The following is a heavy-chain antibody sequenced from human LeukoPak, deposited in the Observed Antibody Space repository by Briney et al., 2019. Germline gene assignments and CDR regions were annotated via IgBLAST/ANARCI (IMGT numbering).Heavy chain of an antibody. CDR1: GGSLSSSSYY. D-gene: IGHD3-22*01. J-gene: IGHJ4*02. CDR3: ARRWGYYYDSSGYDY. Sequence: PSETLSLTCTVSGGSLSSSSYYWGWIRQPPGKGLEWIRSIYYSGITYYNPSLKRRVTISVDTSKNQFSLKLSSVTAADTAVYYCARRWGYYYDSSGYDYWGQGTLVTVSS. V-gene: IGHV4-39*01. CDR2: IYYSGIT.